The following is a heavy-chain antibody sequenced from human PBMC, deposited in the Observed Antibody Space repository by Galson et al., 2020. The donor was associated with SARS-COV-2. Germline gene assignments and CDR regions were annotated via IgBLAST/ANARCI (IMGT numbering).Heavy chain of an antibody. D-gene: IGHD3-22*01. CDR3: ARVYDSSGYLDAFDI. CDR2: INSDGSST. J-gene: IGHJ3*02. V-gene: IGHV3-74*01. CDR1: GFTFSSYW. Sequence: GGSLRLSCAASGFTFSSYWMHWVRQAPGKGLVWVSRINSDGSSTSYADSVKGRFTISRDNAKNTLYLQMNSLRAEDTAVYYCARVYDSSGYLDAFDIWGQGTMVTVSS.